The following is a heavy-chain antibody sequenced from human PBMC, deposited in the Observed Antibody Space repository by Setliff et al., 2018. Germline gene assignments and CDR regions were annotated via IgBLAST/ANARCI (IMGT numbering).Heavy chain of an antibody. CDR1: GGTFSSYA. Sequence: GASVKVSCKASGGTFSSYAISWVRQAPGQGLEWMGGIIPIFGTANYAQKFQGRVTITADESTSTAYMDLSSLRSEDSAVYYCARDRGGTAIANWFDRWGQGTLVTVSS. J-gene: IGHJ5*02. CDR2: IIPIFGTA. D-gene: IGHD2-21*01. V-gene: IGHV1-69*13. CDR3: ARDRGGTAIANWFDR.